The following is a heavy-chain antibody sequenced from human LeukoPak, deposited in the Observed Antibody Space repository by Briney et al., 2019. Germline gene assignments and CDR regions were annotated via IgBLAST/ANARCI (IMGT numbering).Heavy chain of an antibody. CDR3: ARAGSYYMDV. CDR2: IYTSGST. CDR1: GGSISSSRYY. V-gene: IGHV4-61*02. J-gene: IGHJ6*03. Sequence: PSETLSLTCTVSGGSISSSRYYWSWIRQPAGKGLEWIGRIYTSGSTNYNPSLKSRVTMSVDTSKNQFSLKLSSVTAADTAVYYCARAGSYYMDVWGKGTTVTVSS.